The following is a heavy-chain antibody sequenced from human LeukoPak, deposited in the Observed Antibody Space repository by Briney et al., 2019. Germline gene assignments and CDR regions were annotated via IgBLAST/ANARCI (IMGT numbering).Heavy chain of an antibody. CDR3: ARAPGFVDGYMDV. CDR1: GGTFSSYA. CDR2: IIPIFGTA. J-gene: IGHJ6*03. D-gene: IGHD2-15*01. Sequence: ASVKVSCKASGGTFSSYAISWVRQAPGQGVEWMGGIIPIFGTANHAQKFQGRVTITADESTSTAYMELSSLRSEDTAAYYCARAPGFVDGYMDVWGKGTTVTVSS. V-gene: IGHV1-69*13.